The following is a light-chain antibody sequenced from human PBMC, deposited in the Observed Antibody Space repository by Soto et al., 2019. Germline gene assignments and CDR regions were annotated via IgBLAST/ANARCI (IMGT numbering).Light chain of an antibody. Sequence: QSVLTQPASVSGSPGQSITISCTGTSSDVGGYNYVSWYQQHPGKAPKLMIYEVSNRPSGVSNRFSGSKSGNTASLTISGLQAEDEADYYCSSYAGSNNLFFGGGTQLTIL. CDR3: SSYAGSNNLF. CDR2: EVS. J-gene: IGLJ2*01. V-gene: IGLV2-14*01. CDR1: SSDVGGYNY.